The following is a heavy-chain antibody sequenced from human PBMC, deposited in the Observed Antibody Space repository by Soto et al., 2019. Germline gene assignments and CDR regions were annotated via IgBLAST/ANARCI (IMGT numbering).Heavy chain of an antibody. Sequence: QLQLQESGPGLVKPSETLSLTCTVSGGSISSSSYYWGWIRQPPGKGLEWIGSIYYSGSTYYNPSLKSRVTISVDTSKNQFSLKLSSVTAADTAVYYCARLESADIFDWLLYLPGGYWGQGTLVTVSS. CDR2: IYYSGST. CDR1: GGSISSSSYY. V-gene: IGHV4-39*01. J-gene: IGHJ4*02. CDR3: ARLESADIFDWLLYLPGGY. D-gene: IGHD3-9*01.